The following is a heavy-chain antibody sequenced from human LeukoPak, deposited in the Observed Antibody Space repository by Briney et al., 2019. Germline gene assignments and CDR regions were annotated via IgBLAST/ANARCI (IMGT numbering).Heavy chain of an antibody. CDR2: INPNSGGT. D-gene: IGHD3-10*01. CDR3: ARDNEPLTMVRGVIIRAGSYYMDV. J-gene: IGHJ6*03. V-gene: IGHV1-2*02. Sequence: ASVKVSCKATGYTFTGYYMHWVRQAPGQGLEWMGWINPNSGGTNYAQKFQGRVTMTRDTSISTAYMELSRLRSEDTAVYYCARDNEPLTMVRGVIIRAGSYYMDVWGKGTTVTVSS. CDR1: GYTFTGYY.